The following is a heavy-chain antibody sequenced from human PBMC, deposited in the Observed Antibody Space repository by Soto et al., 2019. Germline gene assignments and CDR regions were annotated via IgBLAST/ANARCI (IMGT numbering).Heavy chain of an antibody. Sequence: PGGSLRLSCVASGFTFITSFMGWVRHAPGKGLEWVANINQDGGGTYYVDSVEGRFTISRDNAKDSLYLQMNSLRGEDTAVYYCARYFRGSGRYFFDYWGQGTLVTVS. CDR3: ARYFRGSGRYFFDY. V-gene: IGHV3-7*03. CDR2: INQDGGGT. D-gene: IGHD6-19*01. CDR1: GFTFITSF. J-gene: IGHJ4*02.